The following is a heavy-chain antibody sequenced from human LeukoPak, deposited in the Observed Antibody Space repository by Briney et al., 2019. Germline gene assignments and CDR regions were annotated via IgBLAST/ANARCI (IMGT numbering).Heavy chain of an antibody. D-gene: IGHD3-3*01. V-gene: IGHV4-30-2*01. Sequence: SETLSLTCAVSGGSISSGGYSWSWIRQPPGKGLEWIGYIYHSGSTYYNPSLKSRVTISVDRSKNQFSLKLSSVTAADTAVYYCARGGRVVNDAFGIWGQGTMVTVSS. CDR2: IYHSGST. CDR1: GGSISSGGYS. CDR3: ARGGRVVNDAFGI. J-gene: IGHJ3*02.